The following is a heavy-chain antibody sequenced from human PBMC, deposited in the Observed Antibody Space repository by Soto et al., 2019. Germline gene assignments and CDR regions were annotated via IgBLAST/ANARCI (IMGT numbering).Heavy chain of an antibody. CDR2: ISISKGKT. Sequence: QVQLVQSGAEVKRPGASVKVSCKASGYTFRTYDVAWVRRAPGHGLEWMGWISISKGKTYYQESLQGIVTMTIDTGTTTAYMEVRSLRSDDTAVYYCARKGYIVNFGLDVWGQGTTVTVSS. J-gene: IGHJ6*02. CDR1: GYTFRTYD. D-gene: IGHD5-12*01. CDR3: ARKGYIVNFGLDV. V-gene: IGHV1-18*01.